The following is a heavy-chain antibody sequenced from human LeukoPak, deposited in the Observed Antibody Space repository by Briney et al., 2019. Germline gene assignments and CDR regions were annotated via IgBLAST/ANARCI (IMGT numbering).Heavy chain of an antibody. CDR3: AENSRDY. CDR1: GFTFSSYA. D-gene: IGHD5-18*01. V-gene: IGHV3-23*01. J-gene: IGHJ4*02. CDR2: ISGSGSST. Sequence: PGGSLRLSCAASGFTFSSYAMRWVRQAPGKGMEWVSAISGSGSSTYYADSVKGRFTIPRDNSKNTLYLQMNSLRAEDTAVYYCAENSRDYWGQGTLVTVSS.